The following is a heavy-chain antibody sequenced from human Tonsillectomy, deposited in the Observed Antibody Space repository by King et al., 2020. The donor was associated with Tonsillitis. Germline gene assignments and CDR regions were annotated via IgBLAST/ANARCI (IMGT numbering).Heavy chain of an antibody. CDR2: IYYSGST. D-gene: IGHD6-19*01. Sequence: QLQESGPGLVKPSQTLSLTCTVSGGSISSGGYYWSWIRQHPGKGLEWIGYIYYSGSTYYNPSLKSRVTISVDTSKNQFSLKLSSVTAADTAVYYCARDNPRGAVAGSWWFDPWGQGTLVTVSS. V-gene: IGHV4-31*03. CDR3: ARDNPRGAVAGSWWFDP. J-gene: IGHJ5*02. CDR1: GGSISSGGYY.